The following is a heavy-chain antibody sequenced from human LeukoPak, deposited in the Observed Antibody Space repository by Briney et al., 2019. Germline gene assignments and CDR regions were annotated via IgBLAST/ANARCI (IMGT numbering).Heavy chain of an antibody. CDR3: NRITLIAEEVDP. J-gene: IGHJ5*02. D-gene: IGHD3-22*01. V-gene: IGHV3-23*01. Sequence: EGSLRLSCAASGFTFSSYAMSWVRQAPGKGLEWVSAISGSGGSTYYADSVKGRFTISRDNSKNTPSLQMNSLGAEDTAVYYCNRITLIAEEVDPWGQGTLVTVSS. CDR1: GFTFSSYA. CDR2: ISGSGGST.